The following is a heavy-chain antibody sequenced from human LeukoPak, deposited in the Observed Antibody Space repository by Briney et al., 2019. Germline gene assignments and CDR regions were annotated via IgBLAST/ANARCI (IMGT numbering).Heavy chain of an antibody. CDR3: AKDYDFWSGYYFPNYYMDV. D-gene: IGHD3-3*01. CDR2: IRYDGSNK. J-gene: IGHJ6*03. CDR1: GFTFSSYG. Sequence: PGGSLRLSCAASGFTFSSYGMHWVRQAPGKGLEWVAFIRYDGSNKYYADSVKGRFTISRDNSKNTLYLQMNSLRAEDTAVYYCAKDYDFWSGYYFPNYYMDVWGKGTTVTVSS. V-gene: IGHV3-30*02.